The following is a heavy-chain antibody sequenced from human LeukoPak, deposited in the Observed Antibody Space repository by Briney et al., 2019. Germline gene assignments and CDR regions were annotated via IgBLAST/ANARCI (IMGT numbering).Heavy chain of an antibody. CDR2: MNPNSGNT. Sequence: ASVKVSCKASGYTFTSYDINWVRQATGQGLEWMGWMNPNSGNTGYAQKFQGRVTMTRNTSISTAYMELSSLRSEGTAVYYCARGFNWNDISFDYDYWAREPWSPSPQ. D-gene: IGHD1-1*01. CDR1: GYTFTSYD. CDR3: ARGFNWNDISFDYDY. J-gene: IGHJ4*02. V-gene: IGHV1-8*01.